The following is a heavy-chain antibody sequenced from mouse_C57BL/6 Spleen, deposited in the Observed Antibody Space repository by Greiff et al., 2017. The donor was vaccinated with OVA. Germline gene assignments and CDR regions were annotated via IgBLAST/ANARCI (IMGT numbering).Heavy chain of an antibody. D-gene: IGHD2-4*01. CDR2: IYPGDGDT. Sequence: VQLQQSGPELVKPGASVKISCKASGYAFSSSWLNWVKQRPGQGLEWIGRIYPGDGDTNYNGKFKGKATLTADKSSSTAYMQLSSLTSEDSAVYFCARGADDYAWWYVDVWGTGTTVTVSS. CDR3: ARGADDYAWWYVDV. V-gene: IGHV1-82*01. J-gene: IGHJ1*03. CDR1: GYAFSSSW.